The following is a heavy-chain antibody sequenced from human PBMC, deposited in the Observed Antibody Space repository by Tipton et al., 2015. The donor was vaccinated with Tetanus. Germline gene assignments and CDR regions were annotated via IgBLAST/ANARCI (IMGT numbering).Heavy chain of an antibody. D-gene: IGHD3-3*01. Sequence: VKPSETLSLTCSVTGGSLRGGDYHWSWIRQPPGKGLEWLAYVSSSGRTNSNYDLKSRITTSHDTSTNQFFLRLISVTSADTAVYYCARANYDNFKKGPLDSWGQGTLVIVSS. V-gene: IGHV4-61*08. J-gene: IGHJ4*02. CDR2: VSSSGRT. CDR1: GGSLRGGDYH. CDR3: ARANYDNFKKGPLDS.